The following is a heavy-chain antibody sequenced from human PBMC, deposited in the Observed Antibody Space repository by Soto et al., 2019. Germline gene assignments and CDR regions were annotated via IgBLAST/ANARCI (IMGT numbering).Heavy chain of an antibody. CDR1: GFTFSSHN. J-gene: IGHJ4*02. CDR2: ISTSGTSI. V-gene: IGHV3-48*01. D-gene: IGHD2-15*01. Sequence: EEQLVESGGGLVQPGGSLRLSCVASGFTFSSHNMNWVRQAPGKGLEWISYISTSGTSIYYADSVKGRFTISRDNVKNSLYLQMNSLKAEDTALYYCVRGGNYRLDWWGQGTLVTVSS. CDR3: VRGGNYRLDW.